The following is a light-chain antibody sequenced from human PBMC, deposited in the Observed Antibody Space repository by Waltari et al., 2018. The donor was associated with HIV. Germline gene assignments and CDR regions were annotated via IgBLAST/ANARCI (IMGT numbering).Light chain of an antibody. J-gene: IGLJ1*01. CDR2: ADR. CDR1: RSSVGGNY. V-gene: IGLV1-44*01. CDR3: ASWDDSLNGYV. Sequence: QSVLTQAPSVSGTPGQRVSIYCSGSRSSVGGNYVDWYQHFPGAAPRLLIYADRQRPSGVPGRFSGSKSGTSASLAISGLQYEDEADYYCASWDDSLNGYVFGSGTTVSV.